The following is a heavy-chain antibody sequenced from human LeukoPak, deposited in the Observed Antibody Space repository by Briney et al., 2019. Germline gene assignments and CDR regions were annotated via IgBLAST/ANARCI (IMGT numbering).Heavy chain of an antibody. D-gene: IGHD3-22*01. CDR3: ARDRAPRYYYDSSPPTVFDY. CDR1: GYTFTSYY. J-gene: IGHJ4*02. Sequence: ASVKVSCKASGYTFTSYYMHWVRQAPGQGLEWMGIINPSGGSTSYAQKFQGRVTMTRDMSTSTVYMEPSSLRSEDTAVYYCARDRAPRYYYDSSPPTVFDYWGQGTLVTVSS. V-gene: IGHV1-46*01. CDR2: INPSGGST.